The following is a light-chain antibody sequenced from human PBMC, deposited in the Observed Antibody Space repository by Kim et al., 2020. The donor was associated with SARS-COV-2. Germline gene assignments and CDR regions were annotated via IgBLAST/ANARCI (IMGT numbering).Light chain of an antibody. V-gene: IGKV3-20*01. Sequence: PGERGTLSCRASQSISSSYLAWYQQKPGQAPRLLIYGASSRATGIPDRFSGSGSGTDFTLTISRLEPEDFAVYYCQQYGSSLKTFAQGTKVDIK. CDR3: QQYGSSLKT. CDR2: GAS. J-gene: IGKJ1*01. CDR1: QSISSSY.